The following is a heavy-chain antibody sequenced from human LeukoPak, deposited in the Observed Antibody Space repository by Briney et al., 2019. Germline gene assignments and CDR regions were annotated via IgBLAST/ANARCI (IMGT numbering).Heavy chain of an antibody. V-gene: IGHV3-7*01. CDR3: AREDYYGSGNYVAWGGPFDV. CDR2: IKQDGGEK. Sequence: PPGGSLRVSCAASGFPFSSYWMTGVRQAPGKGLEWVANIKQDGGEKYYVDSVKGRFTISRDNAKNSVYLQMNSLRAEDTAAYYCAREDYYGSGNYVAWGGPFDVWGQGTTVTVSS. D-gene: IGHD3-10*01. CDR1: GFPFSSYW. J-gene: IGHJ3*01.